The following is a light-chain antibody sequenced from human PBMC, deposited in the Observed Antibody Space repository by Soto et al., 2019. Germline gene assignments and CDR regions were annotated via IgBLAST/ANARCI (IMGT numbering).Light chain of an antibody. CDR1: QSIFHY. CDR3: QQTYSELVYT. J-gene: IGKJ2*01. CDR2: AVS. Sequence: DIQMTQSPSSLSASVGDRVTITCRSSQSIFHYLNWYQQKPGKAPEVLIYAVSSLQIGVPSRFAGSGSGTDFTLTITELRPEDSATYYCQQTYSELVYTFGRGTKLEIK. V-gene: IGKV1-39*01.